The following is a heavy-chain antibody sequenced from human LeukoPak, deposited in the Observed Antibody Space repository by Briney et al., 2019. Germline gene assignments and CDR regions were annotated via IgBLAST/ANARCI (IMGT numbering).Heavy chain of an antibody. D-gene: IGHD2-21*01. CDR2: ISAYNGHR. V-gene: IGHV1-18*01. Sequence: GASVKVSCKASGYTFATYGFSWVRQVPGQGLEWMGWISAYNGHRTYAQNFQGRVSMTTDSSTNTAYMELRSLRPDDTAVYYCARDQGGGNCDFWGQGSLVTVSS. CDR3: ARDQGGGNCDF. CDR1: GYTFATYG. J-gene: IGHJ4*02.